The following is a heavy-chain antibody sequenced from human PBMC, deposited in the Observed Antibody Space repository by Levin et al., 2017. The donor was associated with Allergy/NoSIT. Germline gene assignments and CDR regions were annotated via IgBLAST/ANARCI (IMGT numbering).Heavy chain of an antibody. CDR2: ISGSGGST. V-gene: IGHV3-23*01. D-gene: IGHD4-23*01. CDR3: AKDHDSSPVGLLDY. J-gene: IGHJ4*02. CDR1: GFTFSSYA. Sequence: PGGSLRLSCAASGFTFSSYAMSWVRQAPGKGLEWVSAISGSGGSTYYADSVKGRFTISRDNSKNTLYLQMNSLRAEDTAVYYCAKDHDSSPVGLLDYWGQGTLVTVSS.